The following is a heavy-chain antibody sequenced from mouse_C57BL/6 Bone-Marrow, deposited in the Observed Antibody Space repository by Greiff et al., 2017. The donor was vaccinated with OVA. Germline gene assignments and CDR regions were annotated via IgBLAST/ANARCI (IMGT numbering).Heavy chain of an antibody. CDR3: ARWKGYGPFAY. J-gene: IGHJ3*01. CDR1: GYTFTSYG. D-gene: IGHD1-1*02. Sequence: VQLQQSGAELARPGASVKLSCKASGYTFTSYGISWVKQRTGQGLEWIGEIYPRSGNTYYNEKFKGKATLTADKSSSTAYMELRSLTSEDSAVDFCARWKGYGPFAYWGQGTLVTVSA. V-gene: IGHV1-81*01. CDR2: IYPRSGNT.